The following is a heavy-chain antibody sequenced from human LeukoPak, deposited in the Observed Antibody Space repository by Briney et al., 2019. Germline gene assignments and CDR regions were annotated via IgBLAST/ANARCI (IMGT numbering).Heavy chain of an antibody. CDR3: ARGRDRSKAGDR. Sequence: SEALSLTCAVYGGSCDDYYCSWIRQPPGKGLEWIGEIHPSGIFYYNSSLVSRVSISIDTSKSQFSLRLTSVTAADTAFYYCARGRDRSKAGDRWGQGSLVTVSS. CDR1: GGSCDDYY. D-gene: IGHD5-24*01. CDR2: IHPSGIF. J-gene: IGHJ5*02. V-gene: IGHV4-34*01.